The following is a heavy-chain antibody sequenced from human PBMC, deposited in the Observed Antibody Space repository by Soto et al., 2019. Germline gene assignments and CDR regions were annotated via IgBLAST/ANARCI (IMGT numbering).Heavy chain of an antibody. V-gene: IGHV1-18*01. Sequence: QGQLVQSGVEVKKPGASVKVSCKASGYTFTDYGISWVRQAPGQGLEWMGWISAYNGNTNYAQNLQDRVTMTTYTTPSTDYMELMSLRSNDTAVYYCARDRSTHEYWALGTPIAASS. D-gene: IGHD1-1*01. CDR1: GYTFTDYG. CDR3: ARDRSTHEY. CDR2: ISAYNGNT. J-gene: IGHJ4*02.